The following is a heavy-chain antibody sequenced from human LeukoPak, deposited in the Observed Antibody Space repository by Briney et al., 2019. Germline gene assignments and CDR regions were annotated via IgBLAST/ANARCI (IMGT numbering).Heavy chain of an antibody. V-gene: IGHV3-74*01. CDR1: GFTFSSYW. D-gene: IGHD2-2*01. J-gene: IGHJ4*02. CDR2: INRDGSTT. Sequence: PGGSLRLSCAASGFTFSSYWMHWVRQAPGKGLVWVSRINRDGSTTTYADSVKDRFTISRDNAKNTLYLQMNSLRAEDTAVYYCVRVYCSSTGCYYFDSWGQGTLVTVSS. CDR3: VRVYCSSTGCYYFDS.